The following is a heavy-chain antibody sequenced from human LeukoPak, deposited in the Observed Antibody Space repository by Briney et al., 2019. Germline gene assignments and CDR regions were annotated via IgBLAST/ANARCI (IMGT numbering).Heavy chain of an antibody. Sequence: GESLKISCKSSGYSITSYWIDWVRQKPGKRLEWMGIIYPGDSDTRYSPSFQGQVTISADKSISTAYLQWSSLKASDTAMYYCARQGITGTTGFDYWGQGTLVTVSS. D-gene: IGHD1-7*01. CDR2: IYPGDSDT. J-gene: IGHJ4*02. CDR3: ARQGITGTTGFDY. V-gene: IGHV5-51*01. CDR1: GYSITSYW.